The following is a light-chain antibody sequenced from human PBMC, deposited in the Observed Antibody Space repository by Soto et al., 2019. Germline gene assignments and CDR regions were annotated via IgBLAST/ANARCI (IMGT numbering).Light chain of an antibody. CDR3: LQHNDYPLT. CDR2: DAS. CDR1: QDISNY. Sequence: DIQMTQSPSSLSASVGDIVTITFHASQDISNYLNWYQQKPGKAPKLLIYDASNLETGVPSRFSGSGSGTDFTFTISSLQPEDIATYYCLQHNDYPLTFGGGTKVDIK. J-gene: IGKJ4*01. V-gene: IGKV1-33*01.